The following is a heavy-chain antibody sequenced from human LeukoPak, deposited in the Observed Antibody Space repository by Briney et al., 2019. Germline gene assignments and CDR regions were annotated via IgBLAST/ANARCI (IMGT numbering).Heavy chain of an antibody. J-gene: IGHJ4*02. CDR1: GYSFTSYW. CDR2: IYPGDTDT. V-gene: IGHV5-51*01. D-gene: IGHD4-17*01. Sequence: GESLKISCKGSGYSFTSYWIGWVRQMPGKGLEWMGIIYPGDTDTRYSPSFQGQVTISADRSISTAYLQWSNLKASDTAMYYCARIYGPYYFDYWGQGTLVTVPS. CDR3: ARIYGPYYFDY.